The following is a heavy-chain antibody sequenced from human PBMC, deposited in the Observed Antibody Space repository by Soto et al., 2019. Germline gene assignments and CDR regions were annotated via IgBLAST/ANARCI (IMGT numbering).Heavy chain of an antibody. V-gene: IGHV3-48*01. Sequence: GGSLRLSCAASGFTFSSYSMNWVRQAPGKGLEWVSYISSSSSTIYYADSVKGRFTISRDNAKNSLYLQMNSLRAEDTAVYYCARDWGKELHPRLNYYYYYMDVWGKGTTVTVSS. J-gene: IGHJ6*03. CDR2: ISSSSSTI. D-gene: IGHD3-16*01. CDR3: ARDWGKELHPRLNYYYYYMDV. CDR1: GFTFSSYS.